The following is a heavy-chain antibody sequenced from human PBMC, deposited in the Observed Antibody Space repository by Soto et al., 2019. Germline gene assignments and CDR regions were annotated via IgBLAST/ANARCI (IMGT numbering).Heavy chain of an antibody. V-gene: IGHV4-31*03. Sequence: QVQLQESGPGLVKPSQTLSLTCTVSGGSISSGGYYWSWIRQHPGKGLEWIGYIYYSGSTYYNPSPKSRVTISVDTSKNQFSLKLSSVTAADTAVYYCARGMGCSSTSCYKALYGMDVWGQGTTVTVSS. J-gene: IGHJ6*02. CDR2: IYYSGST. CDR3: ARGMGCSSTSCYKALYGMDV. D-gene: IGHD2-2*02. CDR1: GGSISSGGYY.